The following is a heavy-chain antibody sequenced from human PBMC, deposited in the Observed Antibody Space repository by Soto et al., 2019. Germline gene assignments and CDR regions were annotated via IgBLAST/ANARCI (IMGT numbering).Heavy chain of an antibody. CDR2: ISGSGGST. Sequence: EVQLLESGGGLVQPGGSLRLSCAASGFTFSSYAMSWVRQAPGKGLEWVSAISGSGGSTYYADSVKGRFTISRDNSKNTLDLQMNSLRDEDTAVYYCAKNVWGITIFGGMDVWGQGTTVTVSS. V-gene: IGHV3-23*01. D-gene: IGHD3-9*01. J-gene: IGHJ6*02. CDR1: GFTFSSYA. CDR3: AKNVWGITIFGGMDV.